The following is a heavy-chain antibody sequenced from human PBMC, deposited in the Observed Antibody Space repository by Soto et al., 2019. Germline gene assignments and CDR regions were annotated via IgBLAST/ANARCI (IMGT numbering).Heavy chain of an antibody. D-gene: IGHD3-22*01. J-gene: IGHJ4*02. CDR3: TTGLSNGYYNFDY. CDR1: GFTFSTYS. CDR2: IKGEDDGGTT. Sequence: PGGSLRLSCAASGFTFSTYSMNWVRQAPGKGLKWVGRIKGEDDGGTTDYAAPVKGRITISRDHSKDTLYLRMNSLKTEDTAVYYCTTGLSNGYYNFDYWGQGT. V-gene: IGHV3-15*01.